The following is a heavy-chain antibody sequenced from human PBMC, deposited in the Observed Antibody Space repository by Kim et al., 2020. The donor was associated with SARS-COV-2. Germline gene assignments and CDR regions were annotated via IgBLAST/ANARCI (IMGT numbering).Heavy chain of an antibody. CDR1: GFTFNSYA. D-gene: IGHD2-15*01. Sequence: GGSLRLSCAASGFTFNSYAMSWVRQAPGKGLEWVSAINDGGDGTHYADSVKGRFTISRDNSKNTLYLQMNSLRAEDTAIFYCAKLFTSAAATGRGFDYWGQGTLVTVSS. V-gene: IGHV3-23*01. CDR2: INDGGDGT. CDR3: AKLFTSAAATGRGFDY. J-gene: IGHJ4*02.